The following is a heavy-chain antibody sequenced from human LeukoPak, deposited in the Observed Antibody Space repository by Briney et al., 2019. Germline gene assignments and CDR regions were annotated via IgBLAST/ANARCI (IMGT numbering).Heavy chain of an antibody. Sequence: GGSLRLSCAASGFTFSSYGIHWVRQAPGKGLEWVANIKQDGSEKYYVDSVKGRFTISRDNAKNSLYLQMNSLRAEDTAVCYCARLWFGELANYWGQGTLVTVSS. CDR1: GFTFSSYG. D-gene: IGHD3-10*01. CDR3: ARLWFGELANY. CDR2: IKQDGSEK. V-gene: IGHV3-7*01. J-gene: IGHJ4*02.